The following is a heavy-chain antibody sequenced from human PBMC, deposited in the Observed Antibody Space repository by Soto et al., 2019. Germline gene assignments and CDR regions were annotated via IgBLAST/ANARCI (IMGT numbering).Heavy chain of an antibody. V-gene: IGHV3-23*01. J-gene: IGHJ4*02. Sequence: SLRLSCAASVFPLSHNAMSWGRHAPGKGLQCLSVISGSRTDASYAESVRGRFTISRYKSRDKLYLQMNSLRADDTAVYYCRKERRGSGWFVRDYWGQGELVTVSS. CDR2: ISGSRTDA. CDR3: RKERRGSGWFVRDY. D-gene: IGHD6-19*01. CDR1: VFPLSHNA.